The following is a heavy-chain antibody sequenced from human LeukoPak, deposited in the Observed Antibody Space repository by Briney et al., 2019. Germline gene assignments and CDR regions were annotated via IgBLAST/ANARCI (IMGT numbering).Heavy chain of an antibody. Sequence: PVASVKVSCKASGYTFTSYGISWVRQAPGQGLEWMGWISAYNGNTNYAQELQGRVTMTTDTSTSTAYMELRSLRSDDTAVYYCARDRYCSGGSCYYGYYYGMDVWGQGTTVTVSS. CDR2: ISAYNGNT. V-gene: IGHV1-18*01. D-gene: IGHD2-15*01. CDR3: ARDRYCSGGSCYYGYYYGMDV. J-gene: IGHJ6*02. CDR1: GYTFTSYG.